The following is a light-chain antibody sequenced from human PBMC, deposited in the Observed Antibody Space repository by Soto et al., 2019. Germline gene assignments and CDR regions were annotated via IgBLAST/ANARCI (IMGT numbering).Light chain of an antibody. CDR1: QSFRGL. Sequence: EIVMTQSPATLSVSPGERATLSCRASQSFRGLLAWYQQKPGQAPRLXIYDAYNRATGIPPRFSGSGSGTDFTLTISSLEPEDSAVYYCQQRHMWPITFGQGTRLEIK. J-gene: IGKJ5*01. CDR2: DAY. CDR3: QQRHMWPIT. V-gene: IGKV3-11*01.